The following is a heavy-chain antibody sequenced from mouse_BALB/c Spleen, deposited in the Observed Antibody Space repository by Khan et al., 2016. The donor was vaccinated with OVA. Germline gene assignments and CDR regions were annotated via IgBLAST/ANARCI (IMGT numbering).Heavy chain of an antibody. CDR3: TRDRIDY. V-gene: IGHV1-7*01. Sequence: QVKLQQSGAELAKPWASVKMSCKVSGYTFTTYWMHWVKQRPGQGLEWIGYINPTSGYTDYNQKFKDQATLTADKSSSTAYLQLSSLTSDDSADYYWTRDRIDYWGQGTTLTVSS. CDR2: INPTSGYT. CDR1: GYTFTTYW. J-gene: IGHJ2*01.